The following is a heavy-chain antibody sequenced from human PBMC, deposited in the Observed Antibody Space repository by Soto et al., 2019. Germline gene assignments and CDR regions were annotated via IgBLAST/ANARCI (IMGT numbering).Heavy chain of an antibody. CDR3: ARGGHVVVVTAPFDY. CDR1: GDTFTNYY. CDR2: VNPSGGHT. J-gene: IGHJ4*02. V-gene: IGHV1-46*01. D-gene: IGHD2-21*02. Sequence: QVQLMQSGAEVKKPGASVKVSCKASGDTFTNYYIHWVRQAPGQGLEWMGTVNPSGGHTTYSQNCLGRVTRTRDTSTSKLYMELTSLTSDDTAVYYCARGGHVVVVTAPFDYWGQGTLVTVSS.